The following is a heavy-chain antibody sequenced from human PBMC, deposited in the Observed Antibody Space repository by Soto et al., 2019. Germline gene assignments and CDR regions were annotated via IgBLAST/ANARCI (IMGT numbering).Heavy chain of an antibody. CDR3: ARHGIVGAIGWFDP. Sequence: ETLSLTCTVSGGSISSYYWSWIRQPPGKGLEWIGYIYYSGSTNYNPSLKSRVTISVDTSKNQFSLKLSSVTAADTAVYYCARHGIVGAIGWFDPWGQGTLVTVS. V-gene: IGHV4-59*01. CDR2: IYYSGST. J-gene: IGHJ5*02. D-gene: IGHD1-26*01. CDR1: GGSISSYY.